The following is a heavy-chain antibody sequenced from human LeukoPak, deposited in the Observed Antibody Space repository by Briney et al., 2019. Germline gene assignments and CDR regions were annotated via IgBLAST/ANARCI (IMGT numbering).Heavy chain of an antibody. CDR3: SEGYFEPFDH. Sequence: SETLSLTCNVSGVSVSTSHWNWIRQRPGKGLEWIGCLSYTGKTDYSPSLKSRVSISLGSSNNHFSLKLTSVTAADTAVYYCSEGYFEPFDHWGQGILVTVSS. CDR1: GVSVSTSH. CDR2: LSYTGKT. D-gene: IGHD2/OR15-2a*01. V-gene: IGHV4-59*02. J-gene: IGHJ4*02.